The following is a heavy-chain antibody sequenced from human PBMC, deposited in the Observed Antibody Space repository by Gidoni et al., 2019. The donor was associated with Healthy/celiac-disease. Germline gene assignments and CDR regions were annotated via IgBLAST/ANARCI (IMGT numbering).Heavy chain of an antibody. CDR3: ARLYQLPSYYYYGMDV. J-gene: IGHJ6*02. Sequence: QVQLVQSGAAVKTPGASVKVPCKASGYTFTGYDMHWVRQAPGQGLEWMGWINPNSGGTNYAQKFQGRVTMTRDTSISTAYMELSRLRSDDTAVYYCARLYQLPSYYYYGMDVWGQGTTVTVSS. V-gene: IGHV1-2*02. CDR2: INPNSGGT. CDR1: GYTFTGYD. D-gene: IGHD2-2*01.